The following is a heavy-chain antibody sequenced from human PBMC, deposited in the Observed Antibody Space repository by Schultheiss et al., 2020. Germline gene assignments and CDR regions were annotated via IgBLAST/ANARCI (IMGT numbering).Heavy chain of an antibody. J-gene: IGHJ4*02. Sequence: SETLSLTCTVSGGSVSSGSYYWNWIRQPAGKGLQWIGRIYTSGHTNYNPSLESRVTMSVDMSKNQFSLKLTSVTAADAAVYYCARGRDSGYFDYWGQGNPVTVSS. CDR3: ARGRDSGYFDY. CDR1: GGSVSSGSYY. D-gene: IGHD3-22*01. V-gene: IGHV4-61*02. CDR2: IYTSGHT.